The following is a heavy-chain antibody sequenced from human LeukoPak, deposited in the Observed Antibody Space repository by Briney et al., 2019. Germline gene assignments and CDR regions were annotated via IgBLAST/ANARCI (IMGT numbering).Heavy chain of an antibody. D-gene: IGHD3-16*01. CDR1: GFTFTPSA. CDR2: IVVGSGNT. V-gene: IGHV1-58*02. CDR3: AAGWGSDY. J-gene: IGHJ4*02. Sequence: GTSVKVSCKPSGFTFTPSAMQWVRQARGQRVKGIGWIVVGSGNTTYAQKFQERVTITSAMSTSTASMALSSLRSEDTAVYYCAAGWGSDYWGQGTLVTVYS.